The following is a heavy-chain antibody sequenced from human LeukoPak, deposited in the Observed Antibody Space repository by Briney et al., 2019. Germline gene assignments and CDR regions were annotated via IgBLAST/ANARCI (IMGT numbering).Heavy chain of an antibody. J-gene: IGHJ4*02. V-gene: IGHV1-2*06. D-gene: IGHD1-26*01. CDR3: ARDYTGSYTH. CDR1: GYSFTDYY. Sequence: AAVTVSCKASGYSFTDYYIHWVRPAPGQGLEWVGLIHPNSGDTFYAQKFRGRVTMTRDTSINTAYMELDRLTSDDTAVYYCARDYTGSYTHWAQGTLVTVSS. CDR2: IHPNSGDT.